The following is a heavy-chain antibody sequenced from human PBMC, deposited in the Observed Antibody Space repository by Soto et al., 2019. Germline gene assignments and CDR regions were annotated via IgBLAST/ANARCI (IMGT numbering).Heavy chain of an antibody. CDR1: GGSISYSY. CDR3: ARQPPATAAFDI. Sequence: QVQLQESGPGLVKASETLSLTCTVSGGSISYSYWSWIRQSPGEGLEWIGYIHNNGESNYNPSLKSRVTMSLHTSKNQVSLNLTSVTAADTAVYYCARQPPATAAFDIWGQGTMVTVSS. D-gene: IGHD5-12*01. J-gene: IGHJ3*02. V-gene: IGHV4-59*08. CDR2: IHNNGES.